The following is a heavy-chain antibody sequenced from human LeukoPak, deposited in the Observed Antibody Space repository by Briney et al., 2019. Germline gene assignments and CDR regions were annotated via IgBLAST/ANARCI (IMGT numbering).Heavy chain of an antibody. CDR3: AREGCSSTSCYSRAAFDI. CDR1: GFTFSDYY. Sequence: PGGSLRLSCAASGFTFSDYYMSWIRQAPGKGLEWVSYISSSSSYTNYADSVKGRFTISRDNAKNSLYLQMNSLRAEDTAVYYCAREGCSSTSCYSRAAFDIWGQGTMVTVS. CDR2: ISSSSSYT. D-gene: IGHD2-2*01. J-gene: IGHJ3*02. V-gene: IGHV3-11*06.